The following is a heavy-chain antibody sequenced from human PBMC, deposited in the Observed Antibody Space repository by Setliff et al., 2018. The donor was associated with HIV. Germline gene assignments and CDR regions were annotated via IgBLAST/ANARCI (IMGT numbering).Heavy chain of an antibody. J-gene: IGHJ3*02. V-gene: IGHV1-18*01. D-gene: IGHD3-3*01. CDR2: ISAYSGNT. CDR1: GYTFTSYG. Sequence: SSVKVSCKASGYTFTSYGISWVRQAPGQGLEWMGWISAYSGNTNYAQKLQGRVTMTTDTSTSTAYMELRSLRADDTAVYYCARVAWYYSFWSGLGDAFDIWGQGTMVTVSS. CDR3: ARVAWYYSFWSGLGDAFDI.